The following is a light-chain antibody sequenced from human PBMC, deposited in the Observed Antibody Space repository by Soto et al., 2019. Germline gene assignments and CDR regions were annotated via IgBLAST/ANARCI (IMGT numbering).Light chain of an antibody. CDR2: EAS. V-gene: IGKV1-5*03. Sequence: DIQMTQSPSTLSASVGDRVTITCRASQSISSWLAWYQQKPGKAPKLLIYEASNLEGGVPSRFSGSGSGTEFTLTISSLQPDDFATYYCQQSNNYPWTFGQGTKVDIK. J-gene: IGKJ1*01. CDR3: QQSNNYPWT. CDR1: QSISSW.